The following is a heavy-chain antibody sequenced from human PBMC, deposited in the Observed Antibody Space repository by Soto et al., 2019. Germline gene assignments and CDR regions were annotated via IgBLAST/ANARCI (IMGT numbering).Heavy chain of an antibody. Sequence: EVQLVESGGGLVQPGRSLRLSCAASGFTFDDYAMHWVRQAPWKGLEWVSGISWNSGSIGYADSVKGRLTISRDNAKNSLYLQMNSMRAEDKALYYCAKGKGITYSSYYYMDVWGKGTTVTVS. CDR2: ISWNSGSI. V-gene: IGHV3-9*01. CDR3: AKGKGITYSSYYYMDV. J-gene: IGHJ6*03. D-gene: IGHD1-20*01. CDR1: GFTFDDYA.